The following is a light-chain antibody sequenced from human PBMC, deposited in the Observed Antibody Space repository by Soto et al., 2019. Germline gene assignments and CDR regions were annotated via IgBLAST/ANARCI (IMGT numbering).Light chain of an antibody. V-gene: IGKV1-5*01. J-gene: IGKJ1*01. CDR2: DAS. Sequence: DIQMTQSPSTLSASVGDRVTITCRASQSISSWLAWYQQKPGKAPKLLIYDASSLESGVPSRFSGSGSGTEFTLTISSLQPDDFAVYSCLQYHNLWAFGQGTKVEIK. CDR1: QSISSW. CDR3: LQYHNLWA.